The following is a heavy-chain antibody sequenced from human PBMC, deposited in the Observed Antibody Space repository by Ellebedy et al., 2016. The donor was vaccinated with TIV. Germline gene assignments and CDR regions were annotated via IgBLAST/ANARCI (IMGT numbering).Heavy chain of an antibody. Sequence: GESLKISCAASGFTFSRYWMSWVRQAPGKGLEWVANIKQDGSEKYYVDTVKGRFTITRDNAKNSLYMQMNSLRAEDTAVYYCASQFVWGTYRYSYLDYWGQGTLVTVSS. CDR1: GFTFSRYW. V-gene: IGHV3-7*03. D-gene: IGHD3-16*02. J-gene: IGHJ4*01. CDR2: IKQDGSEK. CDR3: ASQFVWGTYRYSYLDY.